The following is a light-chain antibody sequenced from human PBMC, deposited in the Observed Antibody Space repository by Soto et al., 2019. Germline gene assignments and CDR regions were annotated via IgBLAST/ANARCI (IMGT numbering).Light chain of an antibody. Sequence: QWSQTACTPVGYGRSVDPGSRRASQTISSWLAWYQQKPGKAPKLLIYKASTLKSGVPSRFSGSGSGTEFTLTISSLQPDDFATYYCQHYNSCSEAFGQGTKVDIK. J-gene: IGKJ1*01. CDR3: QHYNSCSEA. V-gene: IGKV1-5*03. CDR2: KAS. CDR1: QTISSW.